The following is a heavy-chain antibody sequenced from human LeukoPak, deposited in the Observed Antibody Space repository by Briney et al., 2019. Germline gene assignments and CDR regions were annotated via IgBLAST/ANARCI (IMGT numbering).Heavy chain of an antibody. CDR1: VFPFSSYT. J-gene: IGHJ4*02. V-gene: IGHV3-23*01. CDR3: AKSDNNDSSGHPSYFEY. CDR2: VRGSGGTT. Sequence: GGSLRLSPVPSVFPFSSYTMCWVPPAPGKGRECVSRVRGSGGTTYYADSVKGRFTISTDNSKNTLYLQKNSLRGEDTGVNYCAKSDNNDSSGHPSYFEYWGQGTLVTVSS. D-gene: IGHD3-22*01.